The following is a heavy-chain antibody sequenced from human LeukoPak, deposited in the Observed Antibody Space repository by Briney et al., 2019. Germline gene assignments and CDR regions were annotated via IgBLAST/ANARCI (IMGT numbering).Heavy chain of an antibody. J-gene: IGHJ4*02. CDR3: TVEMGGTTIFDY. Sequence: GGSLRLSCTVSGFTLSNAWMSWVRQAPGKGLEWVCLIKSKTQSGTTDYAAPVKGRFTILRDNSRNTLHLQMNSLKTEDTAVYFCTVEMGGTTIFDYWGQGTLVTVSS. CDR2: IKSKTQSGTT. CDR1: GFTLSNAW. D-gene: IGHD1-1*01. V-gene: IGHV3-15*01.